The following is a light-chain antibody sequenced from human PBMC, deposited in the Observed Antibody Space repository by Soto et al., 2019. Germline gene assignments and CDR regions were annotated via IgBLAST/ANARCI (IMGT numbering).Light chain of an antibody. J-gene: IGKJ2*01. CDR2: GIS. CDR1: QSVTNRY. V-gene: IGKV3-20*01. Sequence: ESVLTQSPGTLSLSPGERATLSCRASQSVTNRYFAWYQQRPGQAPRFLIYGISNRATGIPDRFSGSGSGTDFTLTISRLEPEDFVVYYCQQYSSLPHTFGQGTKLEVK. CDR3: QQYSSLPHT.